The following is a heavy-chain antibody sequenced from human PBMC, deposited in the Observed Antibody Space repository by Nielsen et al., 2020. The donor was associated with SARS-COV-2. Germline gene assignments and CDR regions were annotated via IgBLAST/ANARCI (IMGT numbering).Heavy chain of an antibody. J-gene: IGHJ6*02. CDR2: INPNSGGT. V-gene: IGHV1-2*02. Sequence: ASVKVSCKASGYTFTGSYVHWVRQAPGQGLEWMGWINPNSGGTNYAQKFQGRVTMTRDTSISTAYMELSRLRSDDTAVYYCARVELPPSYYYYGMDVWGQGTTVTVSS. CDR3: ARVELPPSYYYYGMDV. CDR1: GYTFTGSY. D-gene: IGHD1-7*01.